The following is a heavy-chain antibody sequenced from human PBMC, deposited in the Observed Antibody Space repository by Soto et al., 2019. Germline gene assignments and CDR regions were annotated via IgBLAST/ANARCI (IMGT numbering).Heavy chain of an antibody. V-gene: IGHV3-23*01. CDR1: GFTFSSYA. CDR2: ISGSGGST. Sequence: GGSLRLSCAASGFTFSSYAMSWVRQAPGKGLEWVSAISGSGGSTYYADSVKGRFTISRDNSKNTLYLQMNSLRAEDTAVYYCAKAYDFWSGDLYYFDYWGQGTLVTVSS. CDR3: AKAYDFWSGDLYYFDY. D-gene: IGHD3-3*01. J-gene: IGHJ4*02.